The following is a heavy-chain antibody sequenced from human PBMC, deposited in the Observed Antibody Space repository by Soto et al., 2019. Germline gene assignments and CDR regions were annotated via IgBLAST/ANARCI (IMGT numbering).Heavy chain of an antibody. Sequence: EVQLVESRGGLVQPGGSLRLSCAASGFTVSSNYMSWVRQAPGKGLEWVSVIYSGGSTYYADSVKGRFTISRHNSKNTLYLQMNCLRAEDTAVYYCAVTRLVRGVIIARGGWFDPWGQGTLVNVS. CDR2: IYSGGST. D-gene: IGHD3-10*01. CDR1: GFTVSSNY. J-gene: IGHJ5*02. CDR3: AVTRLVRGVIIARGGWFDP. V-gene: IGHV3-53*04.